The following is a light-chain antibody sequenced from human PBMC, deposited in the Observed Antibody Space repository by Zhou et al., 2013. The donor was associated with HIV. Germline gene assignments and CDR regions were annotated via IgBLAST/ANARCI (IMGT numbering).Light chain of an antibody. V-gene: IGKV1-9*01. Sequence: DIQLTQSPSFLSASVGDRVTITCRASQGIANYLAWYQQKPGKAPKLLIYTASTLQSGVPSRFSGSGSGTEFTLTISSLQPDDFATYYCQQCNSYSSWTFGQGTKVEIK. CDR1: QGIANY. J-gene: IGKJ1*01. CDR3: QQCNSYSSWT. CDR2: TAS.